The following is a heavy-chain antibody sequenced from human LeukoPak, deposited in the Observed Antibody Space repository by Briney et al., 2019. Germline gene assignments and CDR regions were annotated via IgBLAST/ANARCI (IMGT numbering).Heavy chain of an antibody. CDR1: GGSISSSSYY. J-gene: IGHJ5*02. V-gene: IGHV4-39*07. D-gene: IGHD3-9*01. Sequence: SETLSLTCTVSGGSISSSSYYWGWIRQPPGKGLEWIGSIYYSGSTYYNPSLKSRVTISVDTSKNQFSLKLSSVTAADTAVYYCARSPILGGFDPWGQGTLVTVSS. CDR2: IYYSGST. CDR3: ARSPILGGFDP.